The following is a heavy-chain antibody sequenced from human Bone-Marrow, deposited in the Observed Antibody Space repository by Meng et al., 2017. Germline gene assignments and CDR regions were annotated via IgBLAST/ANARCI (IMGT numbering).Heavy chain of an antibody. D-gene: IGHD3-22*01. J-gene: IGHJ3*02. Sequence: SETLSLTCAVYGGSFSGYYWSWIRQPPGQRLEWIGEINHSGSTNYNPSIKSRVTISVDKSKNQFSLKLSSVTAADTAVYYCARAGPLRKYYYDSSGYQDFDIWGQGTMVTVSS. CDR2: INHSGST. V-gene: IGHV4-34*01. CDR1: GGSFSGYY. CDR3: ARAGPLRKYYYDSSGYQDFDI.